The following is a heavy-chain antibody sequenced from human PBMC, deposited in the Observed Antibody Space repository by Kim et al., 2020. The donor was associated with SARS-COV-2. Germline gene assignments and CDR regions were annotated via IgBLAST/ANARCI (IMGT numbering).Heavy chain of an antibody. Sequence: SETLSLTCAVYGGSFSGYYWSWIRQPPGKGLEWIGEINHSGSTNYNPSLKSRVTISVDTSKNQFSLKLSSVTAADTAVYYCARNRYRYYFDYWGQGTLVTVSS. D-gene: IGHD1-1*01. CDR3: ARNRYRYYFDY. CDR2: INHSGST. V-gene: IGHV4-34*01. CDR1: GGSFSGYY. J-gene: IGHJ4*02.